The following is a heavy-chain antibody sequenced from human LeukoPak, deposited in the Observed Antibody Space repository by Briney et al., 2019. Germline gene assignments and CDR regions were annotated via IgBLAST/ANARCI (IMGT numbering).Heavy chain of an antibody. CDR1: GFTFSSYT. CDR3: ARFAAGGSYYYYMDV. Sequence: GGSLRLSCAASGFTFSSYTMNWVRQPPGKGLEWVSNIGTSSTTIYYAGSVKGRFTISRDNAKNSLYLQMNSLRADDTAVYYCARFAAGGSYYYYMDVWGKGTTVTVSS. CDR2: IGTSSTTI. D-gene: IGHD6-25*01. J-gene: IGHJ6*03. V-gene: IGHV3-48*01.